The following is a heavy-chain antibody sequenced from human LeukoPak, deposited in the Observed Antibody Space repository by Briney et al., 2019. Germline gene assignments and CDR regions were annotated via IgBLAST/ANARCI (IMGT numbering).Heavy chain of an antibody. V-gene: IGHV1-2*06. CDR3: ARIRNYYYSSCYPFYY. J-gene: IGHJ4*02. D-gene: IGHD3-22*01. Sequence: MHWVRQAPGQGREWMGRINPNSGGTNYAQKFQASVTMTRHTSISTAYIQLIRLRSDDTAVYYCARIRNYYYSSCYPFYYWGQGTLVTVSS. CDR2: INPNSGGT.